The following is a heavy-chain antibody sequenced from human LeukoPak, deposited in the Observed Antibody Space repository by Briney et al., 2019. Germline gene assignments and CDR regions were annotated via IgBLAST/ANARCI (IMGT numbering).Heavy chain of an antibody. V-gene: IGHV3-9*01. CDR3: AKTGGMRDAFDI. J-gene: IGHJ3*02. D-gene: IGHD2-15*01. CDR2: ISWNSGSI. CDR1: GFTFDDYA. Sequence: GGSLRLSCAASGFTFDDYAMHWVRQAPGKGLEWVSGISWNSGSIGYADSVKGRFTISRDNAKNSLYLQMNSLRAEDTALYYCAKTGGMRDAFDIWGQGTMVTVSS.